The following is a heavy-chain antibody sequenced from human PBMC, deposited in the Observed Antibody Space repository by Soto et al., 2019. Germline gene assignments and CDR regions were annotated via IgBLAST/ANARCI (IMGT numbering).Heavy chain of an antibody. CDR1: GSTFIHAY. V-gene: IGHV3-15*01. Sequence: EVQLVESGGGLVKPGESLSLSCVDSGSTFIHAYMTWVRQAPGKGLEWVGRIKNIFDGATIDYAAPVKGRFTISRDDSRATLYLHMSSLKIEDTALYYCATDRPYSYGALNSWGRGTMVTVSS. CDR3: ATDRPYSYGALNS. CDR2: IKNIFDGATI. D-gene: IGHD3-10*01. J-gene: IGHJ3*01.